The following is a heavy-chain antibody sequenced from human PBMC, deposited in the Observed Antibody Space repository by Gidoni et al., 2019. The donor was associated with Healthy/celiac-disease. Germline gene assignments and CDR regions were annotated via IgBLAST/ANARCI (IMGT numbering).Heavy chain of an antibody. V-gene: IGHV3-21*01. CDR2: SSSSSSDI. CDR1: GFTFRSYS. J-gene: IGHJ4*02. Sequence: EVQLVESGVGLVKPGGSLRLSCAASGFTFRSYSMTWVRQAPGKGLEWVSSSSSSSSDIYYEDSVKGRFTIARDNAKNSLYLQMNSLRAEDTAVYYCARPNYGGNQGQTENDYWGQGTLVTVSS. CDR3: ARPNYGGNQGQTENDY. D-gene: IGHD4-17*01.